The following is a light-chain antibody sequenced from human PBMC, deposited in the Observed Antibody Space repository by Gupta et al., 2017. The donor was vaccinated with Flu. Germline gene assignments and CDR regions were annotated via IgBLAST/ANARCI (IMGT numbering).Light chain of an antibody. Sequence: EIVMTQSPATLSVSPGERVTLSCRASQGISSDLAWYQQKPGQPPRLLMSGASTRATGIPDRFSGSGSGTEFTLTISSLQSEDFAVYYCQHYYDWPPWAFGQGTKVDMK. CDR1: QGISSD. J-gene: IGKJ1*01. CDR3: QHYYDWPPWA. V-gene: IGKV3-15*01. CDR2: GAS.